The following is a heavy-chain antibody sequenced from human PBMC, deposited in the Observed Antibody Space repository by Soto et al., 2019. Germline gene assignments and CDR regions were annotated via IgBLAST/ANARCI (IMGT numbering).Heavy chain of an antibody. V-gene: IGHV3-23*01. CDR2: ISCCGGST. CDR1: GFNFKKFA. D-gene: IGHD6-19*01. CDR3: AKADGEQWLIPHLDN. J-gene: IGHJ4*02. Sequence: EVQLLESGGGVVQPGGSLRLSCVASGFNFKKFAMAWVRQAPGEGLEWVSGISCCGGSTSYADSVKGRFSTARDDSKNPLSLQMNGLRVEDTAQYFCAKADGEQWLIPHLDNWGQGTLVTVS.